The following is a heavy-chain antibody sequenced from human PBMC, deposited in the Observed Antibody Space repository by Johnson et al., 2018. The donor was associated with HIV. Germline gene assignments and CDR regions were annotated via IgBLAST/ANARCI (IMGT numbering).Heavy chain of an antibody. CDR2: IKQDGSEK. D-gene: IGHD6-13*01. Sequence: VQLVESGGGVVQPGGSLRLSCAASGFTFSSYGMHWVRQAPGKGLEWVANIKQDGSEKYYVDSVKGRFTISRDNAKNSLYLQMNSLRAEDTAVYYCARDGIAAEPKWDAFDIWGQGTLVTVSS. CDR3: ARDGIAAEPKWDAFDI. J-gene: IGHJ3*02. V-gene: IGHV3-7*03. CDR1: GFTFSSYG.